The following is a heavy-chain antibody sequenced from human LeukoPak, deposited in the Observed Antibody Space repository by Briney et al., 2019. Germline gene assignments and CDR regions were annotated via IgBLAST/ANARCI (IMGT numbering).Heavy chain of an antibody. Sequence: SETLSLTCTVSGGSISSYYWSWIRQPPGKGLEWIGYIYYSGSTNYNPSLKSRVTISVDTSKNQFSLKLSSVTAADTAVYYCARDSGSRGRYFDYWGQGTLVTVSS. CDR3: ARDSGSRGRYFDY. D-gene: IGHD2-15*01. CDR2: IYYSGST. CDR1: GGSISSYY. V-gene: IGHV4-59*01. J-gene: IGHJ4*02.